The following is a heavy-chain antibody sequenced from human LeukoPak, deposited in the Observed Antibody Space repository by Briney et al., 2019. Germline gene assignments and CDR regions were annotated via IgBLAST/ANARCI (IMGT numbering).Heavy chain of an antibody. CDR3: ARSNYYDSSGYLPFDY. CDR1: GYTFTTYG. Sequence: ASVKVSCKASGYTFTTYGIIWVRQAPGQGLEWMGWISAYNGNTNYAQNLQDRVTMTTDTSTNTAYMELRSLRSDDTAVYYCARSNYYDSSGYLPFDYWGQGTLVTVSS. D-gene: IGHD3-22*01. V-gene: IGHV1-18*01. CDR2: ISAYNGNT. J-gene: IGHJ4*02.